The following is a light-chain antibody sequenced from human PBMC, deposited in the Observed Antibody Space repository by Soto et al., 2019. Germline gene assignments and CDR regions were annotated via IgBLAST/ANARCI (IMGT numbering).Light chain of an antibody. V-gene: IGKV4-1*01. J-gene: IGKJ4*02. Sequence: DIVMTQSPDSLAVSLGERATINCKSSQSVLYSSNNKNYLAWYQQKPGQPPKLLIYWASTRESGVPDRFSGSGSGTDFTLTISKLQAEDVALYYCQQYYSTPLSCGAGNKVEIK. CDR2: WAS. CDR3: QQYYSTPLS. CDR1: QSVLYSSNNKNY.